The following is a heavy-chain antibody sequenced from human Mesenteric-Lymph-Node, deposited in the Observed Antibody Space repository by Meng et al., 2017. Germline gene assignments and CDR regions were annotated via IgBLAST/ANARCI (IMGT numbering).Heavy chain of an antibody. CDR2: IYTSGST. D-gene: IGHD1-26*01. J-gene: IGHJ6*02. CDR1: GGSISSGSYY. Sequence: LRLSCTVSGGSISSGSYYWSWIRQPAGKGLEWIGRIYTSGSTNYNPSPKSRVTISVDTSKNQFSLKLSSVTAADTAVYYCASVGADKYYYYYGMDVWGQGTTVTVSS. CDR3: ASVGADKYYYYYGMDV. V-gene: IGHV4-61*02.